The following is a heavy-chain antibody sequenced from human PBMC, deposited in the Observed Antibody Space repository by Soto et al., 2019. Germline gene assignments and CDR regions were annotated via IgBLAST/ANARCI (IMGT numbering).Heavy chain of an antibody. CDR2: IGNGGGNT. D-gene: IGHD4-17*01. CDR1: GFTFSDYA. CDR3: AKKLSVDLTTVTESGS. Sequence: EVQLLESGGGLVQPGGSLRLYCVASGFTFSDYAMTWVRQAPGKGLEWVSAIGNGGGNTFYADSVKGRFTISRDNSKNTLFLQMDSLTAEDSAVYYCAKKLSVDLTTVTESGSWGQGTLVTVSS. V-gene: IGHV3-23*01. J-gene: IGHJ5*02.